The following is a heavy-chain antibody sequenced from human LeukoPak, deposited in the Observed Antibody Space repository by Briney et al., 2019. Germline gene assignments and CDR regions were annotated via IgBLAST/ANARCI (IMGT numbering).Heavy chain of an antibody. D-gene: IGHD6-13*01. J-gene: IGHJ6*04. CDR3: ARAPTAAGNYYYGMDV. V-gene: IGHV4-34*01. CDR2: INHSGST. Sequence: SETLSLTCAVYGGSFSGYYWSWIRQPPGKGLEWIGEINHSGSTNYNPSLKSRVTIPVDTSKNQFSLKLSSVTAADTAVYYCARAPTAAGNYYYGMDVWGKGTTVTVSS. CDR1: GGSFSGYY.